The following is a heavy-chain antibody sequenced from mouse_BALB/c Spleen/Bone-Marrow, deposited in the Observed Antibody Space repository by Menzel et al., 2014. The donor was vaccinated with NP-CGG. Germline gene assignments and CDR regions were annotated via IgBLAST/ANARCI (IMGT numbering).Heavy chain of an antibody. J-gene: IGHJ3*01. CDR2: ILPGSGST. CDR3: ARWVPYWEFAY. CDR1: GYTFSGYW. V-gene: IGHV1-9*01. Sequence: QVQLQQSGAELMKPGASVKISRKATGYTFSGYWIEWVKQRPGHGLEWIGEILPGSGSTNYNEKFKGKATFTADTSSNTAYMQLSSLTSEDSAVYYCARWVPYWEFAYWGQGTLVTVSA. D-gene: IGHD4-1*01.